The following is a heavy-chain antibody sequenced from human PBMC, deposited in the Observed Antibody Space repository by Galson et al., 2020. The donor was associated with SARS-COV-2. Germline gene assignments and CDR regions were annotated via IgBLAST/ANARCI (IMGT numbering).Heavy chain of an antibody. V-gene: IGHV4-59*08. CDR2: ISYSGST. J-gene: IGHJ4*02. Sequence: ETSETLSLTCAVSIGSMTSHYWSWIRQAPGKGLEWIGYISYSGSTTYNPSLKSRVTISIDTSKNQFSLKLTSVTAADTALYYCAKLAERRRGTEDYWGQGTLGTVAS. CDR3: AKLAERRRGTEDY. CDR1: IGSMTSHY.